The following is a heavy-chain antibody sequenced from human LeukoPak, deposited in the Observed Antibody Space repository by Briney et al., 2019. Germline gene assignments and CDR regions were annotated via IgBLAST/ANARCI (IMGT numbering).Heavy chain of an antibody. V-gene: IGHV1-18*01. CDR3: ARVGYCSSTSCSLSDY. D-gene: IGHD2-2*01. CDR2: TSAYNGNT. J-gene: IGHJ4*02. Sequence: ASVKVSCKASGYTFTSYGISWVRQAPGQGLEWMGWTSAYNGNTNYAQKLQGRVTMTTDTSTSTAYMELRSLRSDDTAVYYCARVGYCSSTSCSLSDYWGQGTLVTVSS. CDR1: GYTFTSYG.